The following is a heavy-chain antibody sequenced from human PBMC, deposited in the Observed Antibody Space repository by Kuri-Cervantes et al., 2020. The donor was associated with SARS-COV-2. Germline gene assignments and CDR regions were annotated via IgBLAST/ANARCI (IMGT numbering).Heavy chain of an antibody. D-gene: IGHD5-18*01. CDR3: AKDEYSYGRAYYYYYIDV. J-gene: IGHJ6*03. CDR1: GFTFSSYA. CDR2: ISYDGSNK. Sequence: GGSLRLSCAASGFTFSSYAMHWVRKAPGRGLEWVAVISYDGSNKYYADAVKDRFTISRDNSKNTLYLQMNSLRAEDTALYYCAKDEYSYGRAYYYYYIDVWGKGTTVTVSS. V-gene: IGHV3-30-3*01.